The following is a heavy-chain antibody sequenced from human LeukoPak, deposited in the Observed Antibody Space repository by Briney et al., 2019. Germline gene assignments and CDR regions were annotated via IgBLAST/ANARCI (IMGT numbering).Heavy chain of an antibody. D-gene: IGHD2-2*01. CDR2: INPSGGST. V-gene: IGHV1-46*03. CDR3: ARDYGDIVVVPAAVPSNYYYYMDV. Sequence: ASVKVSCKASGYTLTSYYMHWVRQAPGQGLEWMGIINPSGGSTSYAQKFQGRVTMTRDTSTSTVYMELSSLRSEDTAVYYCARDYGDIVVVPAAVPSNYYYYMDVWGKGTTVTVSS. CDR1: GYTLTSYY. J-gene: IGHJ6*03.